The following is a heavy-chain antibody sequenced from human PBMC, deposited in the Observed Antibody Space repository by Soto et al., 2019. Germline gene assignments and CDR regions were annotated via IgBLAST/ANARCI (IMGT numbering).Heavy chain of an antibody. CDR2: ISVDNGNT. CDR3: ARTSVSNYSWFDP. Sequence: QGQLVQSGAEVKKPGASVKVSCKASGYTFTDYDISWVRQAPGQGLEWMGWISVDNGNTKYVESLQGRVTMTTDTSTSTAYLEVRSLRADETAVYYCARTSVSNYSWFDPWGQGTLVAVSS. CDR1: GYTFTDYD. D-gene: IGHD4-4*01. V-gene: IGHV1-18*01. J-gene: IGHJ5*02.